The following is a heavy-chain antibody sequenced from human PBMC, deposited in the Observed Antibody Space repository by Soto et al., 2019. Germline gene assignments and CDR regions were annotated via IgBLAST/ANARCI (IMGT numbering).Heavy chain of an antibody. J-gene: IGHJ3*02. CDR2: IYYSGST. Sequence: PSETLSLTCAVSGDSMSSSDYYWGWIRQPPGKGLEWIGSIYYSGSTYYNPSLKSRVTISVDTSKNQFSLKLSSVTAADTAVYYCARQGRYYDFWSFQYAFDIWGQGTMVTVSS. CDR1: GDSMSSSDYY. V-gene: IGHV4-39*01. CDR3: ARQGRYYDFWSFQYAFDI. D-gene: IGHD3-3*01.